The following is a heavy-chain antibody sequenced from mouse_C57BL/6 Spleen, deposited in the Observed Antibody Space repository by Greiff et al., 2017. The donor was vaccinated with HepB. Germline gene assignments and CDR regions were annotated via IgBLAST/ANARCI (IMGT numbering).Heavy chain of an antibody. CDR3: SRCLYRNSWFAY. J-gene: IGHJ3*01. CDR2: IDPETGGT. CDR1: GYTFTDYE. Sequence: VQLQQSGAELVRPGASVTLSCKASGYTFTDYEMHWVKQTPVHGLEWIGAIDPETGGTAYNQKFKGKAILTADKSSSTAYMELRSLTSEDSAVYYCSRCLYRNSWFAYWGQGTLVTVSA. D-gene: IGHD2-1*01. V-gene: IGHV1-15*01.